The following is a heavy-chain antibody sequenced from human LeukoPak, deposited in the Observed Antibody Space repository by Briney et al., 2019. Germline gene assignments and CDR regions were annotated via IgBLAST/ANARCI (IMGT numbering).Heavy chain of an antibody. CDR1: GFTFNKYW. CDR3: ARDYGDYQGRNWFDP. CDR2: IKEDGSEK. J-gene: IGHJ5*02. Sequence: PGGSLRLSCAAAGFTFNKYWMSWVRQATGKGLECVAKIKEDGSEKHYVDSVKGRFTISRDNAKNSLYLQMNSLRAEGTALYYCARDYGDYQGRNWFDPWGQGTLVTVSS. D-gene: IGHD4-17*01. V-gene: IGHV3-7*03.